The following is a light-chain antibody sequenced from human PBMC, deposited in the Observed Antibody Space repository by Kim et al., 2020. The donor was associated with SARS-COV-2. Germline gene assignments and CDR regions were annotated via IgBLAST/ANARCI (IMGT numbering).Light chain of an antibody. Sequence: GQQVTLSCSGSSSNIGNNYVSWYQQLPGTAPKLLIYDNNKRPSGIPDRFSGSKSGTSATLGITGLQTGDEADYYCGTWDSSLSAVVFGGGTQLTVL. CDR1: SSNIGNNY. CDR3: GTWDSSLSAVV. CDR2: DNN. V-gene: IGLV1-51*01. J-gene: IGLJ2*01.